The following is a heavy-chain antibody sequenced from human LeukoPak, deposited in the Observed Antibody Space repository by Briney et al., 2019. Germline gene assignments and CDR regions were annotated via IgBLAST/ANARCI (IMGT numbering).Heavy chain of an antibody. V-gene: IGHV4-34*01. CDR3: ARRVSSPCGVVTAFWNY. CDR1: GGSFSGYY. CDR2: INHRGST. Sequence: PSETLSLTCAVYGGSFSGYYWSWIRQPPGKGLEWIEEINHRGSTNYNPSLKSPVTISVDTSKNQFSVKLSSVTAADTAVYYCARRVSSPCGVVTAFWNYWGQGPVATVS. D-gene: IGHD2-21*02. J-gene: IGHJ4*02.